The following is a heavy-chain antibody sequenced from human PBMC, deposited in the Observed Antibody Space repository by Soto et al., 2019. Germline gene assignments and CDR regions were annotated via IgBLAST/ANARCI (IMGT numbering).Heavy chain of an antibody. D-gene: IGHD2-15*01. J-gene: IGHJ5*02. CDR3: AGDCSGGSCYDP. CDR2: INPSAGST. V-gene: IGHV1-46*01. Sequence: QVQLVQSGAEVKKPGASVKVSCKASGYTFTSHYMHWVRQAPGQGLEWVGLINPSAGSTSYAQNFQGRVTMTRDTSTSTVFMDLSSLRSEDTAVYYCAGDCSGGSCYDPWGQGTLVTVSS. CDR1: GYTFTSHY.